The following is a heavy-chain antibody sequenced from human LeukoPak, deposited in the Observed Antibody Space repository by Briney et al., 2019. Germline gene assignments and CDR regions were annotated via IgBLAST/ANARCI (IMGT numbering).Heavy chain of an antibody. V-gene: IGHV4-59*01. CDR3: ASALSYILVVPAELDRFENYYYMDV. CDR2: IYYSGST. CDR1: GGSISSYY. J-gene: IGHJ6*03. Sequence: SETLSLTCTVSGGSISSYYWSRIRQPPGKGLEWIGYIYYSGSTNYNPSLKSRVTISVDTSKNQFSLKLSSVTAADMAVYYCASALSYILVVPAELDRFENYYYMDVWGKGTPVTVSS. D-gene: IGHD2-2*01.